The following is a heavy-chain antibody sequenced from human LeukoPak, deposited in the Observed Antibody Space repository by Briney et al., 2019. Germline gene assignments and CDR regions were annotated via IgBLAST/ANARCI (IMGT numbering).Heavy chain of an antibody. J-gene: IGHJ4*02. D-gene: IGHD5-24*01. V-gene: IGHV3-21*01. Sequence: GGSLRLSCAASGFTFSSYSMNWVRQAPGKGLEWVSSISSSSSYIYYADSVKGRFTISRDNAKNSLYLQMNSLRAEDTAVYYCAAPRGDGYNPAFGYWGQGTLVTVSS. CDR3: AAPRGDGYNPAFGY. CDR2: ISSSSSYI. CDR1: GFTFSSYS.